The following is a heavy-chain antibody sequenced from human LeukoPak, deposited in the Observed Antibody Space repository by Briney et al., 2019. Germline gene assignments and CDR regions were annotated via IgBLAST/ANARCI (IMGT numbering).Heavy chain of an antibody. CDR3: ARVNWNYFDY. V-gene: IGHV4-34*01. CDR2: INHSGST. D-gene: IGHD1-20*01. CDR1: GGSLRGYY. J-gene: IGHJ4*02. Sequence: KSSETLSLTCAVYGGSLRGYYWSWIRQSPGKGPEWIGEINHSGSTNYNPTLKSRVTISVDTSKNQFSLKLGSVTAADTAVYYCARVNWNYFDYWGQGTLVTVSS.